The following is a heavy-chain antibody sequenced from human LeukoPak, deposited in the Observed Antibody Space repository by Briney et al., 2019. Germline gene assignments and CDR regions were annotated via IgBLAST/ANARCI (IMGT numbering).Heavy chain of an antibody. J-gene: IGHJ3*02. CDR1: GFTFDDYA. V-gene: IGHV3-9*01. Sequence: GGSLRLSCAASGFTFDDYAMHWVRQAPGKGLEWVSGISWNSGSIGYADSVKGRFTISRDNAKNSLYLQMNSLRAEDTAVYYCARVTLRMPNAFDIWGQGTMVTVSS. D-gene: IGHD2-2*01. CDR2: ISWNSGSI. CDR3: ARVTLRMPNAFDI.